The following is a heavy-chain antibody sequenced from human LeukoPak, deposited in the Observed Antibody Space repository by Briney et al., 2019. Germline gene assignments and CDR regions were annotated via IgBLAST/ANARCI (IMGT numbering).Heavy chain of an antibody. J-gene: IGHJ6*02. CDR3: TRDKWDLRFGESTNDFGMDA. CDR2: IRDNGGRT. CDR1: GFTFSSYA. Sequence: GGSLKLSCAASGFTFSSYAMSWVRQAPGKGLDWVSSIRDNGGRTYYADSVKGRLTISRDNSKNMVYLQMNSLRVEDTAIYYCTRDKWDLRFGESTNDFGMDAWGLGTSVTVSS. V-gene: IGHV3-23*01. D-gene: IGHD3-10*01.